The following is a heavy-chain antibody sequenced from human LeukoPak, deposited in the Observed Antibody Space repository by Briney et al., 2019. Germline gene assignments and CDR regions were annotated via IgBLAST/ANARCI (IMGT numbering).Heavy chain of an antibody. CDR3: ARDRHGYAFFDY. D-gene: IGHD5-18*01. Sequence: GGSLRLSCAASGFTVSSNYMSWVRQAPGKGLDWVSVIYSGGSTYYADSVKGRFTISRDNSKNTLYLQMNSLRAEDTAVYYCARDRHGYAFFDYWVQGTLVTVSS. V-gene: IGHV3-66*01. CDR1: GFTVSSNY. CDR2: IYSGGST. J-gene: IGHJ4*02.